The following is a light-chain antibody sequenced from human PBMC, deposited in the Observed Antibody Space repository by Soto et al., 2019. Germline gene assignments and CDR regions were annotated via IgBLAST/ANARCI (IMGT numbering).Light chain of an antibody. CDR1: TGAVTSGHY. CDR3: LLSYIGALYV. J-gene: IGLJ1*01. V-gene: IGLV7-46*01. Sequence: QTVVTQEPSLTVSPGGKVTLTCGSSTGAVTSGHYPYWFQQKPGQAPRTLIYDTSNKHSWTPARFSGSLLGGKAALTLSGAQPEDEAEYYCLLSYIGALYVFGTGTQMTVL. CDR2: DTS.